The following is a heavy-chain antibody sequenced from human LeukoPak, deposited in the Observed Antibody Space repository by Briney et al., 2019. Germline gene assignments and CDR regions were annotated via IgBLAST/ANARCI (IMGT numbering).Heavy chain of an antibody. Sequence: ASVTVSCKASGYTFTGYYMHWVRQAPGQGLEWMGWINPNSGGTNYAQKFQGRVTMTRDTSISTAYMELSRLRSDDTAVYYCARLSPAAKGGRTNGIDYWGQGTLVTVSS. CDR3: ARLSPAAKGGRTNGIDY. CDR2: INPNSGGT. D-gene: IGHD2-8*01. J-gene: IGHJ4*02. CDR1: GYTFTGYY. V-gene: IGHV1-2*02.